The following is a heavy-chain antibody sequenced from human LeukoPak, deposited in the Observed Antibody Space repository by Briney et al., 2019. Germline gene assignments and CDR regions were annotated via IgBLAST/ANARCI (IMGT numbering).Heavy chain of an antibody. V-gene: IGHV4-59*04. Sequence: SETLSLTCTVSGGSISSYYWSWIRQPPGKGLEWIGYTYYSGSTYYNPSLKSRVTISVDTSKNQFSLKLSSVTAADTAVYYCARDGYCSSTSCPGDYWGQGTLVTVSS. CDR1: GGSISSYY. CDR2: TYYSGST. CDR3: ARDGYCSSTSCPGDY. J-gene: IGHJ4*02. D-gene: IGHD2-2*01.